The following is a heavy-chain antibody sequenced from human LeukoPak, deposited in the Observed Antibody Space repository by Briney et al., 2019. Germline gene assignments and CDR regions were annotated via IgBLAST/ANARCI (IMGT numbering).Heavy chain of an antibody. CDR2: INPNSSGT. J-gene: IGHJ4*02. CDR3: ARDRRGGSSSLVDY. CDR1: GYTFTGYY. Sequence: GASVKVSCKASGYTFTGYYMHWVRQAPGQGLEWMGWINPNSSGTNYAQKFQGRVTMTRDTSISTAYMELSRLRSDDTAVYYCARDRRGGSSSLVDYWGQGTLVTVSS. V-gene: IGHV1-2*02. D-gene: IGHD6-6*01.